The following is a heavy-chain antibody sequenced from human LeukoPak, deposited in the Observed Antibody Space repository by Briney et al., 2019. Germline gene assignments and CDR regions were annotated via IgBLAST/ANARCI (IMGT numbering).Heavy chain of an antibody. D-gene: IGHD3-22*01. V-gene: IGHV3-9*01. CDR1: GFTFDDYA. CDR3: AKDKTRSTMIVRGYYMDV. J-gene: IGHJ6*03. Sequence: GGSLRLSCAASGFTFDDYAMHWVRQAPGKGLEWVSGISWNSGSIGYADSVKGRFTISRDNAKNSLYLQMNSLRAEVTALYYCAKDKTRSTMIVRGYYMDVWGKGTTVTVSS. CDR2: ISWNSGSI.